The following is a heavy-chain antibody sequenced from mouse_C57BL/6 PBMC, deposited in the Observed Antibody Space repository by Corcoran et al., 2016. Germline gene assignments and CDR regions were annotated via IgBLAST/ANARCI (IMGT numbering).Heavy chain of an antibody. CDR3: ARGYYGSSYRWYFDV. CDR1: GYAFSSYW. Sequence: QVQLQQSGAELVKPGASVKISCKASGYAFSSYWMNWVKQRPGKGLEWIGQIYPGDGDTNYNGKFKGKATLTADKSSSTAYMQLSSLTSEDSAVYFCARGYYGSSYRWYFDVWCTGTTVTVSS. D-gene: IGHD1-1*01. V-gene: IGHV1-80*01. J-gene: IGHJ1*03. CDR2: IYPGDGDT.